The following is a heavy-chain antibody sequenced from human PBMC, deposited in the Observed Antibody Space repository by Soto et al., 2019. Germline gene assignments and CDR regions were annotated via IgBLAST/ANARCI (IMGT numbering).Heavy chain of an antibody. CDR2: ISTSGTTI. J-gene: IGHJ2*01. D-gene: IGHD7-27*01. CDR1: RFNFNSYG. V-gene: IGHV3-48*03. Sequence: EVQLVESGGGLVQPGGSLRVSCAASRFNFNSYGMNWVRQAPGKGLEWVSYISTSGTTIYYADSVKGRFTISRDNAKNSLFLQMNSLRAEDTAVYYCARDQPGEEEFDLWGRGTLVTVSS. CDR3: ARDQPGEEEFDL.